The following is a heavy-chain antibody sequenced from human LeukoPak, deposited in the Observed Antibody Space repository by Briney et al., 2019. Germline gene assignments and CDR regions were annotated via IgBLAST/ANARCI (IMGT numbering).Heavy chain of an antibody. CDR3: ARRAGAYSHPYDY. D-gene: IGHD4/OR15-4a*01. Sequence: GGSLRLSCAASGFTFSSYAMHWVRQAPGKGLEWVSIISYDGSNKYYADSVKGRFTISRDNSKNTLFLQMNSLRAEDTAVYYCARRAGAYSHPYDYWGQGTLVTVSS. V-gene: IGHV3-30*04. CDR1: GFTFSSYA. CDR2: ISYDGSNK. J-gene: IGHJ4*02.